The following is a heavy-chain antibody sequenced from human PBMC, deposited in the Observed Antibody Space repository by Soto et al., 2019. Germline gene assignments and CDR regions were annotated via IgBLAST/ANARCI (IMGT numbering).Heavy chain of an antibody. Sequence: GSSVKVTCKASGGTFSRYGISWVRQAPGQGLEWMGGIIPIFGTANYAQKFQGRVTITRDTSASTAYMELSSLRSEDTAVYYCAKSATVPAAIAYWGQGTLVXVSS. CDR3: AKSATVPAAIAY. J-gene: IGHJ4*02. V-gene: IGHV1-69*05. CDR2: IIPIFGTA. D-gene: IGHD2-2*02. CDR1: GGTFSRYG.